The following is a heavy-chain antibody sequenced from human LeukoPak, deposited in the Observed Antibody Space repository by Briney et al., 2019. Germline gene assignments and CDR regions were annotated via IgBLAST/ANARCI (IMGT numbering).Heavy chain of an antibody. CDR3: ARRAGDGYLYAEDDY. J-gene: IGHJ4*02. D-gene: IGHD5-24*01. Sequence: SETLSLTCTVSGGSISSGGYSWSWIRQHPGKGLEWIGYIYYSGSTYYNPSLKSRVTISVDTSKNQFSLKLSSVTAADTAVYYCARRAGDGYLYAEDDYWGQGTLVTVSS. CDR2: IYYSGST. V-gene: IGHV4-31*03. CDR1: GGSISSGGYS.